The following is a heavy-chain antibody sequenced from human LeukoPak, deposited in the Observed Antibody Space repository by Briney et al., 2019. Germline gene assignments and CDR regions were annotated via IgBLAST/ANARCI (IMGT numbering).Heavy chain of an antibody. CDR2: ISTAGDT. D-gene: IGHD3-22*01. J-gene: IGHJ3*02. CDR3: ARRSKVYDSSGYYWAYDI. CDR1: GFTFSSYE. V-gene: IGHV3-13*04. Sequence: GASLRLSCAASGFTFSSYEMHWVRQATGKGLEWVSTISTAGDTYYPDYVKGRFTISRENGKNSLYLQMNSLRAGDTAVYYCARRSKVYDSSGYYWAYDIWGQGTVVTVTS.